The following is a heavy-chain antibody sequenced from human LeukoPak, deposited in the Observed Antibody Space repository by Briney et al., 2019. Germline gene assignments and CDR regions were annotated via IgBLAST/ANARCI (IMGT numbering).Heavy chain of an antibody. J-gene: IGHJ6*03. D-gene: IGHD3-10*01. Sequence: GGSLRLSCAASGFTFDDYAMHWVRQAPGKGLEWVSGISWNSGSIGYADSVKGRFTISRDNAKNSLYLQMNSLRAEDTAVYYCTTVRYYYGSGSYYLQYYYYYYYMDVWGKGTTVTVSS. CDR1: GFTFDDYA. CDR2: ISWNSGSI. V-gene: IGHV3-9*01. CDR3: TTVRYYYGSGSYYLQYYYYYYYMDV.